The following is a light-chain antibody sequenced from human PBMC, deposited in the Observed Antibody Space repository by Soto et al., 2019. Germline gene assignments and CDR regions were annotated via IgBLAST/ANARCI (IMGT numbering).Light chain of an antibody. J-gene: IGKJ5*01. CDR1: QSLLHSNGYNY. Sequence: IVMTQSPLSLPVTPGEPASISCRSSQSLLHSNGYNYLDWYLQKPGQSPQLLIYLGSNRASGVPDRFSGSGSGTDFTLKISRVEAEDVGVYYCMRALQTDTFGQGTRLEIK. V-gene: IGKV2-28*01. CDR3: MRALQTDT. CDR2: LGS.